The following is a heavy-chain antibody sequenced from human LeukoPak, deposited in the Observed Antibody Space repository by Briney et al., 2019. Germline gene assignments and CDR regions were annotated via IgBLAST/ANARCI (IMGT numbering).Heavy chain of an antibody. CDR2: ISYDDGSNK. CDR3: AKGSTFFDS. D-gene: IGHD2/OR15-2a*01. V-gene: IGHV3-30*18. Sequence: PGGSLRLSCAASGFTFSSYSMNWVRQAPGKGLEWVAVISYDDGSNKYYADSVKGRFTISRDNSKNTLYLQMNSLRPEDTAVYYCAKGSTFFDSWGQGTLVTVSS. CDR1: GFTFSSYS. J-gene: IGHJ4*02.